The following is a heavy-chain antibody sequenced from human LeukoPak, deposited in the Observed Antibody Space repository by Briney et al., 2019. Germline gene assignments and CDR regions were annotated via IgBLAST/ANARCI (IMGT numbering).Heavy chain of an antibody. J-gene: IGHJ5*02. CDR2: IYPGDSDT. CDR3: ARAIRNPGRTWFDP. CDR1: GYSFTSYW. D-gene: IGHD1-26*01. Sequence: GESLKISCKGSGYSFTSYWIGWVRQMPGKGLEWMGIIYPGDSDTRYSPSFQGQVTISADKSISTTYLPWSSLKASDTAMYYCARAIRNPGRTWFDPWGQGTLVTVSS. V-gene: IGHV5-51*01.